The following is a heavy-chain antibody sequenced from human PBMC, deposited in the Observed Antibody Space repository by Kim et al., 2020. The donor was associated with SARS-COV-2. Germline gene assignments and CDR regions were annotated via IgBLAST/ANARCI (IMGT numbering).Heavy chain of an antibody. CDR1: GGSFSGYY. V-gene: IGHV4-34*01. D-gene: IGHD3-22*01. CDR2: INHSGST. CDR3: AVYYYDSSGYYDAFDI. J-gene: IGHJ3*02. Sequence: SETLSLTCAVYGGSFSGYYWSWIRQPPGKGLEWIGEINHSGSTNYNPSLKSRVTISVDTSKNQFSLKLSSVTAADTAVYYCAVYYYDSSGYYDAFDIWG.